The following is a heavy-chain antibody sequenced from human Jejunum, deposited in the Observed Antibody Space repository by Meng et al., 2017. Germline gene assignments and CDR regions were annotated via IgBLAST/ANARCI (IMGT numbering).Heavy chain of an antibody. J-gene: IGHJ5*02. Sequence: QAQLQDPGPVLARPSQTLSLTCTVSSGSLRTGAYYWSWIRQHPGKGLECIVDIYYTGSTFYNPSLKSRVSISLETSKNQFSLKVTSVTAADTAFYYCARLGITETIGGFDPWGQGILVTVSS. D-gene: IGHD1-7*01. V-gene: IGHV4-31*03. CDR3: ARLGITETIGGFDP. CDR1: SGSLRTGAYY. CDR2: IYYTGST.